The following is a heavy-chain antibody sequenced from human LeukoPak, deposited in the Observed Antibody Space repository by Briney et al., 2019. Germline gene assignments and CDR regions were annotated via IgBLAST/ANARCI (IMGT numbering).Heavy chain of an antibody. J-gene: IGHJ4*02. CDR3: ARDRFRYCSGGSCYLFDY. Sequence: ASVKVSCKASGYTFTGYYMHWVRQAPGQGLEWMGWINPNSGGTNYAQKFQGRVTMTRDTSISTAYMELSRPRSDDTAVYYCARDRFRYCSGGSCYLFDYWGQGTLVTVSS. CDR2: INPNSGGT. D-gene: IGHD2-15*01. CDR1: GYTFTGYY. V-gene: IGHV1-2*02.